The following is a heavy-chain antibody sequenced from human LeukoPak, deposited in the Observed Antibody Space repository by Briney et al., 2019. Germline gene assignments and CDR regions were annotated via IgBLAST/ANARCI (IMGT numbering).Heavy chain of an antibody. Sequence: GASVKVSCKASGYTFSGYYIHWVRQSPGQGLEWMGWINFNSGDTNYAQKFQGRVTVTRDTSISTTYMELSRLRSDDTAVYYCARGTTVLAFDPWGQGTLVTVSS. CDR3: ARGTTVLAFDP. V-gene: IGHV1-2*02. CDR1: GYTFSGYY. CDR2: INFNSGDT. D-gene: IGHD4-17*01. J-gene: IGHJ5*02.